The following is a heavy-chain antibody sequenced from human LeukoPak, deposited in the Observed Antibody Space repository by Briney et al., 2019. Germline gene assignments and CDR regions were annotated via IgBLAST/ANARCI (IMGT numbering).Heavy chain of an antibody. Sequence: GGSLRLSCAASGFTFSSYSMNWVRQAPGKGLEWVSSISSSSSYIYYADSVKGRFTISRDNAKNSPYLQMNSLRAEDTAVYYCARGIQWLVDYWGQGTLVTVSS. J-gene: IGHJ4*02. D-gene: IGHD6-19*01. CDR2: ISSSSSYI. CDR3: ARGIQWLVDY. CDR1: GFTFSSYS. V-gene: IGHV3-21*01.